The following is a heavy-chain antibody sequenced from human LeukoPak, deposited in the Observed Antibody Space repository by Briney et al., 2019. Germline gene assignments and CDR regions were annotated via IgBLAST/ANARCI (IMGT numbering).Heavy chain of an antibody. V-gene: IGHV4-59*01. CDR2: IYYSGST. CDR1: GPSISSYY. J-gene: IGHJ4*02. D-gene: IGHD6-13*01. Sequence: NPSETLSLTCTLSGPSISSYYWSWIRQPPGKGLEWIGYIYYSGSTNYNPSLKSRVTISVDTSKNQFSLKLSSVTAADTAVYYCAREAAGNFDYWGQGTLVTVSS. CDR3: AREAAGNFDY.